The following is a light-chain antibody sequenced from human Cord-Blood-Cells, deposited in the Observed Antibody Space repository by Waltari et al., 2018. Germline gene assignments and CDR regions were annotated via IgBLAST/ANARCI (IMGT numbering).Light chain of an antibody. CDR3: MQALQTPLT. V-gene: IGKV2-28*01. CDR1: QSLLHSNGYNY. J-gene: IGKJ4*01. CDR2: LGS. Sequence: DIVMTQSPLSLPVTPGEPASIPCRSSQSLLHSNGYNYLDWYLQKPGQSPQHLIYLGSNRASGVPDRFGGSGSGTDFTLKISRVEAEDVGVYYCMQALQTPLTFGGGTKVEIK.